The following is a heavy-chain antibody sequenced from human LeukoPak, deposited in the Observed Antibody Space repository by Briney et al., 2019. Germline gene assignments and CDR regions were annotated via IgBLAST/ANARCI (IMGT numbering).Heavy chain of an antibody. V-gene: IGHV3-30*02. CDR2: IWYVGSNK. J-gene: IGHJ4*02. Sequence: PGGSLRLSCAASGFTFSSYGMHWVRQAPGKGLEWVAVIWYVGSNKYYADSVKGRFTISRDNSKNTLYLQMNSLRPEDTAVYYCATGGTITATGRMGHWGRGTLVTVSS. CDR3: ATGGTITATGRMGH. D-gene: IGHD1-20*01. CDR1: GFTFSSYG.